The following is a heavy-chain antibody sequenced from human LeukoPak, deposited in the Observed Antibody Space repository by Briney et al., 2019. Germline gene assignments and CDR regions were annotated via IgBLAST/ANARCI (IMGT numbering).Heavy chain of an antibody. J-gene: IGHJ4*02. CDR3: ARTWQWLDY. Sequence: SETLSLTCTVSGGSISSSSYYWGWIRQPPGKGLEWIGSIYYSGSTYYNLSLKSRVTISVDTSKNQFSLKLSSVTAADTAVYYCARTWQWLDYWGQGTLVTVSS. D-gene: IGHD6-19*01. CDR2: IYYSGST. CDR1: GGSISSSSYY. V-gene: IGHV4-39*07.